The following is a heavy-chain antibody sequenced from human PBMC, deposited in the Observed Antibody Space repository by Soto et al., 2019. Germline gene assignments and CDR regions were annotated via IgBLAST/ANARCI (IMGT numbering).Heavy chain of an antibody. J-gene: IGHJ4*02. D-gene: IGHD6-19*01. CDR2: IYYSGST. Sequence: QVQLQESGPGLVKPSETLSLTCTVSGGSISSYYWSWIRQPPGKGLEWIGYIYYSGSTNYNPSLKRRLPXSXDXXKTPFSLKLSSVTAADTAVYYCARAWQYSSGFFDYWGPGTLVTVSS. CDR1: GGSISSYY. V-gene: IGHV4-59*01. CDR3: ARAWQYSSGFFDY.